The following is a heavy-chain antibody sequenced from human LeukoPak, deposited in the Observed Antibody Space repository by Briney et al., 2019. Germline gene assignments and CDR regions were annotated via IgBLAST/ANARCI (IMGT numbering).Heavy chain of an antibody. CDR3: TRDPLRYLRVGHYDY. CDR2: IDYDSSHI. CDR1: GFTFSTSA. V-gene: IGHV3-21*01. D-gene: IGHD3-9*01. Sequence: GGSLGLSCAASGFTFSTSAMNWVRQVPGKGLEWVSSIDYDSSHIYYAASVRGRFTISRDNARDSVYLQMDSLRVEDTAVYYCTRDPLRYLRVGHYDYWGQGTLVAVSS. J-gene: IGHJ4*02.